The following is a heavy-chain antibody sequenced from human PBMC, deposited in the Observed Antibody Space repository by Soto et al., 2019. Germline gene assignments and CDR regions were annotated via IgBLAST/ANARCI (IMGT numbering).Heavy chain of an antibody. V-gene: IGHV1-46*04. CDR2: IRPSGGGT. Sequence: GASVKVSCKASGYTFTNYYIHWLRQAPGQGLEWLGIIRPSGGGTQYAQRLQGRVTMTRDTSTSTVYMQMSSLRPEDTGVYYCAREPNESFYFDLWGQGSPVTVSS. J-gene: IGHJ4*02. CDR3: AREPNESFYFDL. CDR1: GYTFTNYY.